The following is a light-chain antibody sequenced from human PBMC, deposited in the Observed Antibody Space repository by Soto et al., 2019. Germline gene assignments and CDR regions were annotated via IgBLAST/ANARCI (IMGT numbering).Light chain of an antibody. V-gene: IGLV2-11*01. J-gene: IGLJ3*02. Sequence: QSALTQPRSVSGSPGQSVTVSCTGTSSDVGGYNYVSWYQQHPGKAPKLMISDVSQRPSGVPDRFSGSKSGNTASLTISGLQAEDEADYYCCSYAGSYTLVFGGGTKLTVL. CDR3: CSYAGSYTLV. CDR2: DVS. CDR1: SSDVGGYNY.